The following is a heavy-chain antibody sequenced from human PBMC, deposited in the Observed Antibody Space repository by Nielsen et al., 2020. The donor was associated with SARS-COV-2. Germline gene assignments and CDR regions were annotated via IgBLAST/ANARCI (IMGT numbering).Heavy chain of an antibody. Sequence: SVKVSCKASGYTFTGYYMHWVRQAPGQGLEWMGRIIPILGIANYAQKFQGRVTITADKSTSTAYMELSSLRSEDTAMYYCARADHYDYVWGSYRYGPFDYWGQGTLVTVSS. D-gene: IGHD3-16*02. CDR2: IIPILGIA. V-gene: IGHV1-69*10. CDR1: GYTFTGYY. J-gene: IGHJ4*02. CDR3: ARADHYDYVWGSYRYGPFDY.